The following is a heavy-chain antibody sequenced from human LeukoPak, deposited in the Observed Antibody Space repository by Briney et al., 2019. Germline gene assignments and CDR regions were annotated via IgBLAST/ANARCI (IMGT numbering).Heavy chain of an antibody. CDR2: ISGSGGST. Sequence: PGRSLRLSCAVSGFTFDDYAMSWVRQAPGKGLEWVSAISGSGGSTYYADSVRGRFTISRDNSKNTLYLQMNSLRAEDTAVYYCAKNERPRSSGYYSTPFYWGQGTPVTVSS. CDR1: GFTFDDYA. V-gene: IGHV3-23*01. CDR3: AKNERPRSSGYYSTPFY. J-gene: IGHJ4*02. D-gene: IGHD3-22*01.